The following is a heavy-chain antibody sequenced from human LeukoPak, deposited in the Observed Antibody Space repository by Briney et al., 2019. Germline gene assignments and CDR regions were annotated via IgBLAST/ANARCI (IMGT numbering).Heavy chain of an antibody. V-gene: IGHV3-7*01. CDR2: IKQDGSEK. D-gene: IGHD6-6*01. CDR1: GFTFSSYW. CDR3: VGTIASRGSEY. Sequence: PGGSLRLSCGAFGFTFSSYWMSWVRQAPGKGLEWVANIKQDGSEKYYVDSVKGRFTISRDNAKNTVYLQMNNLRVDDTAMYYCVGTIASRGSEYWGQGALVTVSS. J-gene: IGHJ4*02.